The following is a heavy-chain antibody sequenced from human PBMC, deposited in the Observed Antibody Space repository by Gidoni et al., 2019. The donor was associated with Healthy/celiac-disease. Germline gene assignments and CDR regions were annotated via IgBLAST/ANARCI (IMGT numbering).Heavy chain of an antibody. CDR1: GGSISRGGYY. Sequence: QVQLQESGPGLVKPSQTLSLTCTVSGGSISRGGYYWSWIRQHTGKGLEWIGYIYYSVSTYYNPSLKSRVTISVDTSKNQFSLKLSSGTAADTAVYYCARWLAYCGGDCGFDYWGQGTLVTVSS. CDR3: ARWLAYCGGDCGFDY. D-gene: IGHD2-21*02. CDR2: IYYSVST. V-gene: IGHV4-31*03. J-gene: IGHJ4*02.